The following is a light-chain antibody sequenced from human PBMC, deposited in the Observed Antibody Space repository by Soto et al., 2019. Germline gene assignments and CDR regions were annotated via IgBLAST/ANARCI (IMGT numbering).Light chain of an antibody. V-gene: IGKV1-39*01. CDR2: AAF. J-gene: IGKJ3*01. CDR1: QIINSY. Sequence: DIQMTQSPPSLSASVGDRVTITCRASQIINSYLNWYQVKPGKAPKLLIHAAFSLPSGVPSRFGGSASGTEFTLTINSLQPGDFATYYCQQSYSAPFTFGPGTKVDV. CDR3: QQSYSAPFT.